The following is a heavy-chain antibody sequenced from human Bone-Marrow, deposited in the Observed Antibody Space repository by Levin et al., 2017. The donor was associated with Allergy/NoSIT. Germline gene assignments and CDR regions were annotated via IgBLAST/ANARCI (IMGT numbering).Heavy chain of an antibody. D-gene: IGHD6-19*01. J-gene: IGHJ5*02. CDR2: TYYGRNT. CDR3: ASVTQWQETKWVDP. V-gene: IGHV4-39*07. Sequence: PSETLSLTCSVSGGSLSSSSFYWGWVRQPPGKGLEWIGMTYYGRNTYYNLSLKSRVTISADPSKNQLSLKVTSVTAADTAVYYGASVTQWQETKWVDPWGQGILVTVSS. CDR1: GGSLSSSSFY.